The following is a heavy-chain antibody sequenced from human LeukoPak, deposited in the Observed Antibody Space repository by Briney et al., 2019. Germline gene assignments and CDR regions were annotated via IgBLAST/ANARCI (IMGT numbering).Heavy chain of an antibody. CDR1: CGSFSGYY. D-gene: IGHD2-15*01. Sequence: NPSETLSLTCAVYCGSFSGYYWSWIRQPPGKGLEWIGEINHSGSTNYNPSLKSRVTISVDTSKNQFSLKLSSVTAADTAVYYCARANSLGWSSYYYYGMDVWGQGTTVTVSS. CDR2: INHSGST. J-gene: IGHJ6*02. V-gene: IGHV4-34*01. CDR3: ARANSLGWSSYYYYGMDV.